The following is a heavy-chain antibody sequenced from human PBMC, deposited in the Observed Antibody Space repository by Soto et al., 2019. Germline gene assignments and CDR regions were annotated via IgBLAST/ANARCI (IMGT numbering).Heavy chain of an antibody. V-gene: IGHV3-30*18. J-gene: IGHJ6*02. D-gene: IGHD2-2*01. CDR3: AKDRLPGQYYYYGMDV. CDR1: GFTFSSYG. Sequence: PGGSLRLSCAASGFTFSSYGMHWVRQAPGKGLEWVAVISYDGSNKYYADSVKGRFTISRDNSKNTLYLQMNSLRAEDTAVYYCAKDRLPGQYYYYGMDVWGQGTTVTVSS. CDR2: ISYDGSNK.